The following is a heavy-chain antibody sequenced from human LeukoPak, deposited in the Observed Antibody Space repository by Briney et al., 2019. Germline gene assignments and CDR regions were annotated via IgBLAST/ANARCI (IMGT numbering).Heavy chain of an antibody. D-gene: IGHD3-9*01. J-gene: IGHJ4*02. CDR1: GYTFTSYY. CDR2: INPSGGST. CDR3: ASPMTRYFDWYY. V-gene: IGHV1-46*01. Sequence: ASMKVSCKASGYTFTSYYMHWVRQAPGQGLEWMGIINPSGGSTSYAQKFQGRVTMTRDTSTSTVYMELSSLRSEDTAVYYCASPMTRYFDWYYWGQGTLVTVSS.